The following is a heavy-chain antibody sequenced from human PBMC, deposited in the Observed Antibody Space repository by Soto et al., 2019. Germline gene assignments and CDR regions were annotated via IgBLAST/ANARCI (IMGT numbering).Heavy chain of an antibody. CDR1: GGSFSGYY. CDR2: INHSGST. Sequence: SETLSLTCAVYGGSFSGYYWSWIRQPPGKGLEWIGEINHSGSTNYNPSLKSRVTISVDTSKNQFSLKLSSVTAADTAVYYCARGKGYDILTGYSPWGQGTLVTVSS. CDR3: ARGKGYDILTGYSP. V-gene: IGHV4-34*01. J-gene: IGHJ4*02. D-gene: IGHD3-9*01.